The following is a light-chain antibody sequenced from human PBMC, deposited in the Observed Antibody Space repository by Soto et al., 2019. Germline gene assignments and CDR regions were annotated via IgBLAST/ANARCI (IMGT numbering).Light chain of an antibody. V-gene: IGLV2-14*01. CDR2: EVS. CDR1: SSDVGGYNY. J-gene: IGLJ1*01. CDR3: NSYTNSRTHYV. Sequence: QSALTQPASVSGSPGQSITISCTGTSSDVGGYNYVSWYQQHPGKAPKLIIFEVSNRPSGVSNRFSGSKSGNTASLTISGLQAEDEADYYCNSYTNSRTHYVFGTGTKVTVL.